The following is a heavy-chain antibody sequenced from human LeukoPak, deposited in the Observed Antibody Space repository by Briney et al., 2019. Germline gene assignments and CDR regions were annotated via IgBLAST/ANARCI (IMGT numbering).Heavy chain of an antibody. D-gene: IGHD3-22*01. CDR2: IYYSGST. CDR1: GGSISSSSYY. V-gene: IGHV4-39*07. J-gene: IGHJ3*02. CDR3: ARRYHYDDPFDI. Sequence: SETLSLTCTVSGGSISSSSYYWGWIRQPPGKGLEWIGSIYYSGSTNYNPSLKSRVTISVDTSKNQFSLKLSSVTAADTAVYYCARRYHYDDPFDIWGQGTMVTVSS.